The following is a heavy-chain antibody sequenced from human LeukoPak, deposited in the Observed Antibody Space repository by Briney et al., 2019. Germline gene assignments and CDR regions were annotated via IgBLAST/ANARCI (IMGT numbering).Heavy chain of an antibody. CDR1: GGSFSGYY. Sequence: SETLSLTCAVYGGSFSGYYWSWIRQPPGKGLEWIGEINHSGSTNYNPSLKSRVTISVDTSKNQFSLKLSSVTAADTAVYYCASHTTMVRGVSGFDYWGQGTLVTVSS. D-gene: IGHD3-10*01. J-gene: IGHJ4*02. CDR3: ASHTTMVRGVSGFDY. V-gene: IGHV4-34*01. CDR2: INHSGST.